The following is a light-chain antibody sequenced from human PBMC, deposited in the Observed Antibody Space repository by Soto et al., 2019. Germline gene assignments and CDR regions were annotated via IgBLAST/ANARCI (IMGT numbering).Light chain of an antibody. Sequence: QSALTQPAPVSGSPGQSITISCTGTSSDVGDYNYVSWYQQHPGKAPKLMIYDVSNRPSGVSNRFSGSKSGNTASLTISGLQAEDEADYYCSSYTSSSPLFGGGTKLTVL. J-gene: IGLJ2*01. CDR2: DVS. CDR1: SSDVGDYNY. V-gene: IGLV2-14*01. CDR3: SSYTSSSPL.